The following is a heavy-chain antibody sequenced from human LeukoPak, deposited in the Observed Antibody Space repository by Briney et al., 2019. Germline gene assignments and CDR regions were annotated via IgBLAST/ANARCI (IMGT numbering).Heavy chain of an antibody. D-gene: IGHD1-1*01. Sequence: GSLRLSCAASGFTFSSYWMHWVRQAPGKGLVWVSRINSDGSSTSYADSVKGRFTISRDNAKNTLYLQMNSLRAEDTAVYYCAKEESTYPLKTGIDYWGQGTLVTVSS. V-gene: IGHV3-74*01. J-gene: IGHJ4*02. CDR3: AKEESTYPLKTGIDY. CDR2: INSDGSST. CDR1: GFTFSSYW.